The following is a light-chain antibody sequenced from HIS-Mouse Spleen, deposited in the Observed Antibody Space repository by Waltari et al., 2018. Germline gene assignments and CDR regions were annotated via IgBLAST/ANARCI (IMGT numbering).Light chain of an antibody. CDR3: CSYAGSSTWV. J-gene: IGLJ3*02. V-gene: IGLV2-23*01. CDR2: EGS. Sequence: QSALTQPASVSGPPGQSITISCTGTSSDVGRYNLLSWYQQHPGKAPKLMIYEGSKRPSGVSNRFSGSKSGNTASLTISGLQAEDEADYYCCSYAGSSTWVFGGGTKLTVL. CDR1: SSDVGRYNL.